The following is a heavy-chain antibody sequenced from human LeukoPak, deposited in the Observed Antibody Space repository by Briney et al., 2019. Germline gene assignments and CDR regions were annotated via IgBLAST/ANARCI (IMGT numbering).Heavy chain of an antibody. Sequence: GGSLRLSCAASGFTFSGSAMHWVRQASGKGLEWVGRIRSKANSYATAYAASVKGRFTISRDNSKNTLYLQMNSLRAEDTAVYYCAGLVRDYFDYWGQGTLVTVSS. V-gene: IGHV3-73*01. CDR1: GFTFSGSA. J-gene: IGHJ4*02. CDR3: AGLVRDYFDY. CDR2: IRSKANSYAT. D-gene: IGHD2-21*01.